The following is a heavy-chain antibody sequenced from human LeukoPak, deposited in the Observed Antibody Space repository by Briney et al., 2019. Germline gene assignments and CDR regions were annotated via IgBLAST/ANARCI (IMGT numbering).Heavy chain of an antibody. CDR3: AKSGGDYA. V-gene: IGHV3-23*01. CDR2: TSGSGGST. J-gene: IGHJ5*02. CDR1: GFTFSSYV. Sequence: PGGSLRLSCAASGFTFSSYVISWVRQAPGKGLEWVSSTSGSGGSTYYADSVKGRFTISRDNSKNTLSLQMNSLRAEDTAVYYCAKSGGDYAWGQGTLVTISS. D-gene: IGHD2-21*02.